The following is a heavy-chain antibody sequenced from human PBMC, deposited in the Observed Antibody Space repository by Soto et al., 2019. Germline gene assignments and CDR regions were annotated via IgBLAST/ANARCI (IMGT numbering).Heavy chain of an antibody. CDR1: GGSISRYY. CDR2: IYTSGST. V-gene: IGHV4-4*07. J-gene: IGHJ6*02. CDR3: ARDDIPIYCSSTSCYQYGMDV. Sequence: SETLCLTCTVSGGSISRYYWSWIRQPAGKGLEWIGRIYTSGSTNYNPSLKSRVTMSVDTSKNQFSLKLSSVTAADTAVYYCARDDIPIYCSSTSCYQYGMDVWGQRTTVIVS. D-gene: IGHD2-2*01.